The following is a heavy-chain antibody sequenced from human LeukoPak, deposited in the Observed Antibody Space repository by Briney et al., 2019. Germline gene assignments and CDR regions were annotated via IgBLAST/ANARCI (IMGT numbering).Heavy chain of an antibody. J-gene: IGHJ6*03. V-gene: IGHV3-53*01. CDR3: ARGFSGSSSWSYQSFYYYYYYMDV. CDR2: IYSGGST. Sequence: GGSLRLSCAASGFTVSSNYMSWVRQAPGKGLEWVSVIYSGGSTYYADSVKGRFTISRDNSKNTLYLQMNSLRAEDTAVYCCARGFSGSSSWSYQSFYYYYYYMDVWGKGTTVTVSS. D-gene: IGHD6-13*01. CDR1: GFTVSSNY.